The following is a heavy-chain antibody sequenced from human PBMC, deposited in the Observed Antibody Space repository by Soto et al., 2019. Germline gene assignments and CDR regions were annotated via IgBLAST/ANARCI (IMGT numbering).Heavy chain of an antibody. Sequence: QVQLQQWGAGLLKSSETLSLTCAFYGASFSGHYWSWIRQAPGKGLEWFGEINHRGTTNYNPSLKSRVTISADTAKNQFSLKLSSVTAADTAVYFCARGVEMAATYFDHWGQGTLVSVSS. J-gene: IGHJ4*02. D-gene: IGHD2-15*01. V-gene: IGHV4-34*02. CDR3: ARGVEMAATYFDH. CDR2: INHRGTT. CDR1: GASFSGHY.